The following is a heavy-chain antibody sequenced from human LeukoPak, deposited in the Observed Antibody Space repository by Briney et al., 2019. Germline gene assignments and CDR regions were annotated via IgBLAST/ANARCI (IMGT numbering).Heavy chain of an antibody. CDR1: GYTFTGYY. Sequence: ASVKVSFKASGYTFTGYYMHWVRQAPGQGLEWMGWINPNSGGTNYAQKFQGRVTMTRDTSISTAYMELSRLRSDDTAVYYCARAPQMQWKLPWGNWGQGTLVTVSS. CDR3: ARAPQMQWKLPWGN. CDR2: INPNSGGT. V-gene: IGHV1-2*02. D-gene: IGHD1-26*01. J-gene: IGHJ4*02.